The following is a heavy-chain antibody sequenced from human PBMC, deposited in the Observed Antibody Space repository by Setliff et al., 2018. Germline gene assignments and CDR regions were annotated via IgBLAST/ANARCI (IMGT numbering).Heavy chain of an antibody. Sequence: ASVKVSCKASGYSFTDYYMHWVRQVPGRGLEWMGWINPKSGGTRYAQKFQGRVTMTRDTSISTAYMELSSLRSDDTAVYYCARKGPNSSSHVFGYWGQGTLVTVSS. CDR1: GYSFTDYY. CDR3: ARKGPNSSSHVFGY. CDR2: INPKSGGT. D-gene: IGHD3-16*01. J-gene: IGHJ4*02. V-gene: IGHV1-2*02.